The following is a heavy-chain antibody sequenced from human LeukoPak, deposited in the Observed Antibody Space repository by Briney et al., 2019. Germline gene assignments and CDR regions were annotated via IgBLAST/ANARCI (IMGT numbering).Heavy chain of an antibody. V-gene: IGHV3-23*01. D-gene: IGHD6-13*01. Sequence: GGSLRLSCAASGFTFSSYAMSWVRQAPGKGLEWVSAISGSGGSTYYADSVKGRFTISRDNSKNTLYLQMNSLRAEDTAVYYCAKDIRTIAAAGYYFDYWGQGTLVTVSS. CDR1: GFTFSSYA. CDR3: AKDIRTIAAAGYYFDY. CDR2: ISGSGGST. J-gene: IGHJ4*02.